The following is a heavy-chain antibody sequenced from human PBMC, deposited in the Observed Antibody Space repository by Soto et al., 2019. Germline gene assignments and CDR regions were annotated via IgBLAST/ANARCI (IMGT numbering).Heavy chain of an antibody. CDR3: VRGLGGLFDS. D-gene: IGHD3-16*01. CDR2: TSVTGSP. V-gene: IGHV4-59*01. CDR1: GGSFTAYS. Sequence: QVLLRESGPGLVKPSETLSLTCTVSGGSFTAYSWTWIRQPPGKGLEWLAYTSVTGSPNYSPSLKSRLTISLDTSKNQFSLTVTSATGADTAVYYCVRGLGGLFDSWGQGILVTVSS. J-gene: IGHJ4*02.